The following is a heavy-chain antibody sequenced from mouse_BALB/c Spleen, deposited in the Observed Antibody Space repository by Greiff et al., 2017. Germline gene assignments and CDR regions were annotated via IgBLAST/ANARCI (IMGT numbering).Heavy chain of an antibody. CDR3: ARYRYAAMDY. CDR2: IYPGSGST. J-gene: IGHJ4*01. V-gene: IGHV1-77*01. CDR1: GYTFTDYV. Sequence: QVQLQQSGPELVKPGASVKMSCKASGYTFTDYVISWVKQRTGQGLEWIGEIYPGSGSTYYNEKFKGKATLTADKSSNTAYMQLSSLTSEDSAVYFCARYRYAAMDYWGQGTSVTVSS. D-gene: IGHD2-12*01.